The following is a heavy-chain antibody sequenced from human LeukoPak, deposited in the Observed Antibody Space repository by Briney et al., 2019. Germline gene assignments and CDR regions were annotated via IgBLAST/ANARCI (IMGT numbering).Heavy chain of an antibody. J-gene: IGHJ3*02. CDR2: INSDGSST. CDR1: GFTFSSYA. D-gene: IGHD1-1*01. CDR3: ARGGPRWNDAFDI. Sequence: GGSLRLSCTASGFTFSSYAMNWVRRAPGKGLVWVSRINSDGSSTSYADFVKGRFTISRDNAKNTLYLQMNSLRDEDTAVYYCARGGPRWNDAFDIWGQGTMVTVSS. V-gene: IGHV3-74*01.